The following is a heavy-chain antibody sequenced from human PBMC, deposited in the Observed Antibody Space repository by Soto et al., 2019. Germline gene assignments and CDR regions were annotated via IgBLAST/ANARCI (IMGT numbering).Heavy chain of an antibody. CDR3: ARHIVVATCSDFEY. J-gene: IGHJ4*02. CDR1: GYTFTSYG. D-gene: IGHD2-21*02. V-gene: IGHV1-18*04. CDR2: INVHNANT. Sequence: QVQLVQSGAEVKKSGASVKVSCKASGYTFTSYGISWVRQAPGQGLEWMGWINVHNANTKYAQNFQGRVTMTTDTSTSTAYMELRSLTSVDTAVYYYARHIVVATCSDFEYCGQGTLVTVSS.